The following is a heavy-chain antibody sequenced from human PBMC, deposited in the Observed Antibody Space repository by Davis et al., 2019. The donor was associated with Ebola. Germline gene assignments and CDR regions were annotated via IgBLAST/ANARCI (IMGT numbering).Heavy chain of an antibody. D-gene: IGHD3-22*01. CDR2: IKKDGKDN. CDR3: GRGRSDSHYTYFDS. V-gene: IGHV3-7*01. Sequence: GESLKISCAASGFTFSDYYMNWVRRAPGKGLEWVANIKKDGKDNFYVDSVKGRFTISRDNAKNSLYLQMNSLRPEDTAVYYCGRGRSDSHYTYFDSWGQGVLVTVSS. CDR1: GFTFSDYY. J-gene: IGHJ4*02.